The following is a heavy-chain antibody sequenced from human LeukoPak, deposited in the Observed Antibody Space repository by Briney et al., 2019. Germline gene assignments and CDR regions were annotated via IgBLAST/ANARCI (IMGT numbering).Heavy chain of an antibody. V-gene: IGHV3-21*04. CDR2: ISSSSSYI. J-gene: IGHJ5*02. CDR3: ARDPHYYDSSRRSGWFDP. Sequence: GGSLRLSCAASGFTFSSYSMNWVRQAPGKGLEWVSSISSSSSYIYYADSVKGRFTISRDNAKNSLYLQMNSLRAEDTAVYYCARDPHYYDSSRRSGWFDPWGQGTLVTVSS. D-gene: IGHD3-22*01. CDR1: GFTFSSYS.